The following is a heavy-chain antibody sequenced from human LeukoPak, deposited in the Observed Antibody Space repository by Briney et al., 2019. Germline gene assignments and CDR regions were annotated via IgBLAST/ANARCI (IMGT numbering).Heavy chain of an antibody. CDR2: IIPIFGTA. J-gene: IGHJ4*02. V-gene: IGHV1-69*13. CDR3: ARVLYSGSYFGY. Sequence: GASVKVSYKASGGTFSSYAISWVRQAPGQGLEWMGGIIPIFGTANYAQKFQGRVTITADESTSTAYMELSSLRSEDTAVYYCARVLYSGSYFGYWGQGTLVTVSS. CDR1: GGTFSSYA. D-gene: IGHD1-26*01.